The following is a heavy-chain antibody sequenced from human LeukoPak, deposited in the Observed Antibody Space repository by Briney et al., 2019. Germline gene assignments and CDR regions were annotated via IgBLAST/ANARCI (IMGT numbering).Heavy chain of an antibody. CDR2: IYYSGST. CDR3: ARGTWSSSIDY. CDR1: GGSISSGDYY. Sequence: SETLSLTCTVSGGSISSGDYYWSWIRQPPGKGLEWIGYIYYSGSTYYNPSLKSRLTISGDTSKNQFSLRLSSVTAADTAVYYCARGTWSSSIDYWGQGTLVTVSS. V-gene: IGHV4-30-4*01. J-gene: IGHJ4*02. D-gene: IGHD6-6*01.